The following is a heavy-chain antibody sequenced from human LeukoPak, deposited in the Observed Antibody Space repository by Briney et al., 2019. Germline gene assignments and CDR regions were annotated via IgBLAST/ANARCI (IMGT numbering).Heavy chain of an antibody. J-gene: IGHJ4*02. V-gene: IGHV3-21*01. CDR1: GFTFSSDK. D-gene: IGHD2-8*01. CDR2: IDGSGTYI. Sequence: PGGSLRLSCAASGFTFSSDKMNWVRQAPGKGLEGVSSIDGSGTYIFYADSVKGRFTISRDNAKNSLFLQMNRLRAEDTAVYYCARGSDCTNGVCHFDYWGQGTLVTVSS. CDR3: ARGSDCTNGVCHFDY.